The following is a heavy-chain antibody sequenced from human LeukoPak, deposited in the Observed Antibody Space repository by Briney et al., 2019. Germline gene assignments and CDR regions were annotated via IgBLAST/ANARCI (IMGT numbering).Heavy chain of an antibody. CDR2: ISSSCSYI. CDR3: ARDPGVAAALYYFDY. D-gene: IGHD6-13*01. J-gene: IGHJ4*02. Sequence: GGSLRLSCAASGFTFSTYSINWVRQAPGKGLEWVSSISSSCSYISYADSLKGRFTISRDNAKNSLYLQMNSLRAEDTAVYYCARDPGVAAALYYFDYWGQGTLVTVSS. V-gene: IGHV3-21*01. CDR1: GFTFSTYS.